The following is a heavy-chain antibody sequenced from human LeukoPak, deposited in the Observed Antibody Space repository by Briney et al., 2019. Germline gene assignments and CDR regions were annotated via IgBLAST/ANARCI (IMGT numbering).Heavy chain of an antibody. V-gene: IGHV3-30-3*01. CDR3: AREWDTPIP. D-gene: IGHD1-26*01. Sequence: GGSLRLSCAASGFTFSSYAMHWVRQAPGKGLEWVAVISYDGSNKYYADSVKGRFTISRDNSKNTLYLQMNSLRAEDTAVYYCAREWDTPIPWGQGTLVTVSS. CDR2: ISYDGSNK. CDR1: GFTFSSYA. J-gene: IGHJ5*02.